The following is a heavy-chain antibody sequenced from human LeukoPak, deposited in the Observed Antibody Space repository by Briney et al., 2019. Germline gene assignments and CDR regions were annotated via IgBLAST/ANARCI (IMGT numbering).Heavy chain of an antibody. CDR2: FDPEDGET. CDR3: ATDTFYDILTAYSRRGAFDI. V-gene: IGHV1-24*01. CDR1: GYTFTSYY. Sequence: ASVKVSCKASGYTFTSYYMHWVRQAPGKGLEWMGGFDPEDGETIYAQKFKGRVTMTEDTATDTAYMELSSLRSEDTAVYYCATDTFYDILTAYSRRGAFDIWGQGTLVTVSS. J-gene: IGHJ3*02. D-gene: IGHD3-9*01.